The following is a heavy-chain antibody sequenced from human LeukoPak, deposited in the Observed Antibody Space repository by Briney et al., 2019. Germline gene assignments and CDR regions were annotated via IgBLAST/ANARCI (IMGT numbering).Heavy chain of an antibody. J-gene: IGHJ6*03. Sequence: GASVKVSCKASGGTFSSYAISWVRQAPGQGLEWMGGIIPIFGTANYAQKFQGRVTITTDESTSTAYMELSSLRSEDTAVYYCASGSYYNYYMDVWGKGTTVTVSS. CDR3: ASGSYYNYYMDV. CDR1: GGTFSSYA. V-gene: IGHV1-69*05. CDR2: IIPIFGTA. D-gene: IGHD1-26*01.